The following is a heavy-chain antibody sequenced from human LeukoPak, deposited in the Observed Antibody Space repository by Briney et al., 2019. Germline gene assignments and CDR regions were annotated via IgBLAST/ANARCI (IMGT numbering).Heavy chain of an antibody. Sequence: VASVKVSCKASGGTFSSYAISWVRQAPGQGLEWMGRIIPILGIANYAQKFQGRVTITADKSTSTAYMELSSLRSEDTAVYYCASHGSGDYGGNFGGPRNWGQGTTVTVSS. J-gene: IGHJ6*01. D-gene: IGHD4-23*01. V-gene: IGHV1-69*04. CDR1: GGTFSSYA. CDR2: IIPILGIA. CDR3: ASHGSGDYGGNFGGPRN.